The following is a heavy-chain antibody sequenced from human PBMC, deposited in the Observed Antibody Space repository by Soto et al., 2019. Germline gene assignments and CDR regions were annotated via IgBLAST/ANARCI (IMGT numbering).Heavy chain of an antibody. CDR3: PRDTYDSIDY. V-gene: IGHV4-38-2*02. CDR1: GYSISSGYY. D-gene: IGHD3-9*01. Sequence: AETLSLTCAVSGYSISSGYYWGWIRQPPGKGLEWIGNIFHSGTTYYNPSLKSRVTISVDTSNNQFSLNLKSLTAADTAVYYCPRDTYDSIDYWGQGTLVTVSS. J-gene: IGHJ4*02. CDR2: IFHSGTT.